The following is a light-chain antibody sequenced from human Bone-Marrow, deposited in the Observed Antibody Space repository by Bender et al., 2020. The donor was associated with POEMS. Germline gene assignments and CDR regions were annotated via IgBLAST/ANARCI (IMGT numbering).Light chain of an antibody. Sequence: SYELTQPPSVSVSPGQTARITCSGDALPKKYASWYQQKSGQAPVLVIYEDTKRPSGIPERFSGSSSGTMATLTISGAQVEDEADYYCYSTDSSVYHRRVFGGGTKLTVL. CDR1: ALPKKY. CDR3: YSTDSSVYHRRV. V-gene: IGLV3-10*01. J-gene: IGLJ3*02. CDR2: EDT.